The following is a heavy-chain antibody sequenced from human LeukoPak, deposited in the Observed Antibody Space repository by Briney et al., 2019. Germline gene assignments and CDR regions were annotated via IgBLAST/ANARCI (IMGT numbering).Heavy chain of an antibody. V-gene: IGHV3-53*01. CDR1: GLTVSSNY. D-gene: IGHD3-22*01. CDR2: IYASGTT. CDR3: VDYYDSSAYTSRGGLQH. Sequence: PGGSLRLSCAASGLTVSSNYMNWVRQAPGKGLEWVSIIYASGTTDYADSVKGRFTISRDNSKNTLYLQMNNLRAEDTAVYYCVDYYDSSAYTSRGGLQHWGQGTLVTVSS. J-gene: IGHJ1*01.